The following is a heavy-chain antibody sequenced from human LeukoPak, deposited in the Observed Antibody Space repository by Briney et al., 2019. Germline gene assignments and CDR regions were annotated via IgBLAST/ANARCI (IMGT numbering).Heavy chain of an antibody. Sequence: SVKVSCKASGYTFTSYYMHWVRQAPGQGLEWMGGIIPIFGTANYAQKFQGRVTITADESTSTAYMELSSLRSEDTAVYYCARDLNIVVVPAAMWRYYYYGMDVWGQGTTVTVSS. CDR2: IIPIFGTA. D-gene: IGHD2-2*01. V-gene: IGHV1-69*13. J-gene: IGHJ6*02. CDR3: ARDLNIVVVPAAMWRYYYYGMDV. CDR1: GYTFTSYY.